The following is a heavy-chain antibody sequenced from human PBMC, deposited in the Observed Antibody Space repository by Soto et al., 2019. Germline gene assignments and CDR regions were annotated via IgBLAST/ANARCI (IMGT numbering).Heavy chain of an antibody. CDR1: GGSISSGGYS. J-gene: IGHJ4*02. D-gene: IGHD6-19*01. Sequence: QLQLQESGSGLVKPSQTLSLTCAVSGGSISSGGYSWSWIRQPPGKGLEGIGYISHSGSTYFNPSLKSRVTISVHRSTNRFCLELSSVSAADTAVYYCARGGLLPDYWGQGALVTVSS. V-gene: IGHV4-30-2*01. CDR3: ARGGLLPDY. CDR2: ISHSGST.